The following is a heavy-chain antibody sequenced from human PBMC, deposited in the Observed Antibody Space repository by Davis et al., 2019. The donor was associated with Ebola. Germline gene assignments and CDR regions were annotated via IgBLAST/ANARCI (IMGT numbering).Heavy chain of an antibody. CDR3: ARSPTITSYYDFWSGYFYFDY. Sequence: PSETLSLTCTVSGGSISSYYWSWIRQPPGKGLEWIGYIYYSGSTNYNPPLKSRVTISVDTSKNQFSLKLSSVTAADTAVYYCARSPTITSYYDFWSGYFYFDYWGQGTLVTVSS. CDR1: GGSISSYY. J-gene: IGHJ4*02. CDR2: IYYSGST. V-gene: IGHV4-59*01. D-gene: IGHD3-3*01.